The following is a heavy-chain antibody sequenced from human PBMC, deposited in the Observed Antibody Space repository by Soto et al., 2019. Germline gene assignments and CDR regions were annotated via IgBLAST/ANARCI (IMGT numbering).Heavy chain of an antibody. CDR3: ARGSDSSFDY. CDR1: GDSVSSNSAA. V-gene: IGHV6-1*01. CDR2: TYYRSKWYN. J-gene: IGHJ4*02. Sequence: SQTLSLTCAISGDSVSSNSAAWNWIRQSPARGLEWLGRTYYRSKWYNDYAVSMKSRISIKPDTSKNQFSLQLNSVTPEDTAAYYCARGSDSSFDYWGQGSLVTVSS. D-gene: IGHD2-21*02.